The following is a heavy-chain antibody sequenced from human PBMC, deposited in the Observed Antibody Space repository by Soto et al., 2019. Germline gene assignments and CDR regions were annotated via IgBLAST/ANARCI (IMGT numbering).Heavy chain of an antibody. CDR1: GYTFTSYG. D-gene: IGHD2-2*01. V-gene: IGHV1-18*01. CDR2: ISAYNGNT. J-gene: IGHJ6*02. CDR3: ARAMGCSSTSCYSDYCYGMDV. Sequence: ASVNFSCKSSGYTFTSYGISWVRQAPGQGLEMVGWISAYNGNTNYTQKLQGRVTMSVDTSKRQFSLKLSSVTAVDTAVYFCARAMGCSSTSCYSDYCYGMDVWGQGTTVTVSS.